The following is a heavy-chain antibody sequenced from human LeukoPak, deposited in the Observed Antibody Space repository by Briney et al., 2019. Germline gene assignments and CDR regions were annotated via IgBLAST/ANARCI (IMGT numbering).Heavy chain of an antibody. Sequence: SVKVSCKASGFTLTSSAMQWVRQARGQRREWIGWIVVGSSNTNYTQTFQERVTISRDMSKSTAYMELSNLRAEDTAVYYCAADRREYCDGDCFSAWGQGTLVTVPS. CDR1: GFTLTSSA. J-gene: IGHJ5*02. D-gene: IGHD2-21*02. V-gene: IGHV1-58*02. CDR3: AADRREYCDGDCFSA. CDR2: IVVGSSNT.